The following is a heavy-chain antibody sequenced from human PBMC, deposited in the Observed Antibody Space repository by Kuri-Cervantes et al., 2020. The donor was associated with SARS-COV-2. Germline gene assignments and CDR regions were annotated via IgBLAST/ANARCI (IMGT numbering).Heavy chain of an antibody. Sequence: SETLSLTCTVSGGSISSSSYYWSWIRQPPGKGLEWIGYIYYSGSTYYNPSLKSRVTISVDTSENQFSLKLSSVTAADTAVYYCARAIPSRDFWSGYSQNYYYYMDVWGKGTTVTVSS. D-gene: IGHD3-3*01. V-gene: IGHV4-30-4*08. CDR3: ARAIPSRDFWSGYSQNYYYYMDV. CDR1: GGSISSSSYY. CDR2: IYYSGST. J-gene: IGHJ6*03.